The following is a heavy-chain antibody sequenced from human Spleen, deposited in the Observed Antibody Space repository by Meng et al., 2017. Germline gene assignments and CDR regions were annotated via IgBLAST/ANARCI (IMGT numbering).Heavy chain of an antibody. Sequence: SVKVSCKASGGTFSSYAISWVRQAPGQGLEWMGGIIPMFGTINYAHKFQGRVTISTDESTSTAYMELNSMRSEDTAVYYCAREAKYSSGWYGAFDIWGQGTMVTVSS. CDR1: GGTFSSYA. CDR3: AREAKYSSGWYGAFDI. CDR2: IIPMFGTI. D-gene: IGHD6-19*01. J-gene: IGHJ3*02. V-gene: IGHV1-69*05.